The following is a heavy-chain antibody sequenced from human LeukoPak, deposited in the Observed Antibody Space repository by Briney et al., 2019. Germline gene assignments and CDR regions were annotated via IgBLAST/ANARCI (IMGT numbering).Heavy chain of an antibody. CDR2: IDARSGIT. V-gene: IGHV3-48*01. Sequence: GALRLSWAGSGFTFSSYWMSWVRQAPGKVPEWVSYIDARSGITYYADSVQGRFTISRDNAQESVFLQMNSLRADDTAVYYCARTYDFGRGPPGDAFDNWGPGTLVTVSS. CDR3: ARTYDFGRGPPGDAFDN. CDR1: GFTFSSYW. J-gene: IGHJ3*02. D-gene: IGHD3-3*01.